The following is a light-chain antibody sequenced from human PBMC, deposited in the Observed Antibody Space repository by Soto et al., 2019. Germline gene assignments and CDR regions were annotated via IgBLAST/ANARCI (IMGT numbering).Light chain of an antibody. Sequence: DIQLTQSPSFLSASVGDRVTITCRARQGISNFLAWYQQKPGKAPKLLIYAASTLQSGVPSRFSGSGSETEFTLTISSLQPEDFATYYCQQLNSYLFTFGPGTKVDIK. CDR3: QQLNSYLFT. CDR2: AAS. J-gene: IGKJ3*01. CDR1: QGISNF. V-gene: IGKV1-9*01.